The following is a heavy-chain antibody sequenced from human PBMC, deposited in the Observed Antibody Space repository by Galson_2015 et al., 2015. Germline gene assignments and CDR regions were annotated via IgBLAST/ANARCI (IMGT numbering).Heavy chain of an antibody. J-gene: IGHJ4*02. CDR2: TYYRSKWYN. CDR3: ARDSFTHRIAAAGLFDY. CDR1: GDSVSSNSAA. Sequence: CAISGDSVSSNSAAWNWIRQSPSRGLEWLGRTYYRSKWYNDYAVSVKSRITINPDTSKNQFSLQLNSVTPEDTAVYYCARDSFTHRIAAAGLFDYWGQGTLVTVSS. V-gene: IGHV6-1*01. D-gene: IGHD6-13*01.